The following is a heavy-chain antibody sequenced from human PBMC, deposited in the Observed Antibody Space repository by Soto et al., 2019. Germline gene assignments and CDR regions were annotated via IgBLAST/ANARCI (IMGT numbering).Heavy chain of an antibody. Sequence: QLQLQESGPGLVKPSETLSLTCTVSGGSISSRGYYWGWIRQPPGKGLEWIGTIYYSGSTYYNPSXKSRVTISGDTSKNQFSLKLSSVTAADTAVDYCATSNWFDPWGQGTLVTVSS. CDR2: IYYSGST. CDR1: GGSISSRGYY. V-gene: IGHV4-39*01. CDR3: ATSNWFDP. J-gene: IGHJ5*02.